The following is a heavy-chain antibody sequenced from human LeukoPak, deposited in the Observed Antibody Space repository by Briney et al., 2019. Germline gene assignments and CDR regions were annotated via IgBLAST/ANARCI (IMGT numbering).Heavy chain of an antibody. CDR2: FDPEDGET. Sequence: ASVKVSCKVSGYTLTELSMNWVRQAPGKGLEWMGGFDPEDGETIYAQKFQGRVTMTEDTSTDTAYMELSSLRSEDTAVYYCATGELRRGLLDYWGQGTLVTVSS. J-gene: IGHJ4*02. CDR1: GYTLTELS. CDR3: ATGELRRGLLDY. V-gene: IGHV1-24*01. D-gene: IGHD1-26*01.